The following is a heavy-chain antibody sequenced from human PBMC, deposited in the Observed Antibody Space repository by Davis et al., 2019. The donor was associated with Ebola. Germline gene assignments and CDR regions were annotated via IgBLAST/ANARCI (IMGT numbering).Heavy chain of an antibody. CDR3: AKAGYRYYYYGMDV. CDR1: GFTFDDYA. J-gene: IGHJ6*02. Sequence: GGSLRLSCAASGFTFDDYAMHWVRQAPGKGLEWVSLISEDGGSTYYADSVKGRFTISRDNSKNSLYLQMNSLRTEDTALYYCAKAGYRYYYYGMDVWGQGTTVTVSS. D-gene: IGHD5-18*01. CDR2: ISEDGGST. V-gene: IGHV3-43*02.